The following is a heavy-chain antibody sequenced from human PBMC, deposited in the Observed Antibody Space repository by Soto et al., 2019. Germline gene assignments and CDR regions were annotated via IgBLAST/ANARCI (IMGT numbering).Heavy chain of an antibody. CDR3: ARVAEWELLSDAFDI. D-gene: IGHD1-26*01. J-gene: IGHJ3*02. CDR1: GFTFSTYS. V-gene: IGHV3-48*02. CDR2: ITGNSGTR. Sequence: EVQLVESGGGLVRRGGSLRLSCAASGFTFSTYSMNWVRQAPGKGPEWVAYITGNSGTRYYADSVKGRFTISRDNAKNSLYLQMNSLRDEDTAVYYCARVAEWELLSDAFDIWGQGTMVTVSS.